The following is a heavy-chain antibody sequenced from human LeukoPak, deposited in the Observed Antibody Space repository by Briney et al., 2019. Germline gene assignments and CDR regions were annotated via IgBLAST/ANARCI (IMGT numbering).Heavy chain of an antibody. CDR3: ARGLYSSGWYHTDAFDI. CDR1: GYSISSGYY. CDR2: IYHSGST. Sequence: SETLSLTCTVSGYSISSGYYWGWIRQPPGKGLEWIGSIYHSGSTYYNPSLKSRVTISVDTSKNQFSLKLSSVTAADTAVYYCARGLYSSGWYHTDAFDIWGQGTMVTVSS. D-gene: IGHD6-19*01. J-gene: IGHJ3*02. V-gene: IGHV4-38-2*02.